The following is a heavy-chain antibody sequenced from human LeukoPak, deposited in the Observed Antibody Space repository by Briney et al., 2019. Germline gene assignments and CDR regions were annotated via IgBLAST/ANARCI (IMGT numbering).Heavy chain of an antibody. CDR3: AKMMGRTTVITIDY. V-gene: IGHV3-30*18. D-gene: IGHD4-17*01. CDR2: ISYDGSKK. CDR1: EFTFNTYG. Sequence: GGSLRLSCAASEFTFNTYGMHWVRQAPGKGLEWVALISYDGSKKYYADSVKGRFTISRDNSETTLYLQMNSLRAEDTAVYYCAKMMGRTTVITIDYWGQGTLVTVSS. J-gene: IGHJ4*02.